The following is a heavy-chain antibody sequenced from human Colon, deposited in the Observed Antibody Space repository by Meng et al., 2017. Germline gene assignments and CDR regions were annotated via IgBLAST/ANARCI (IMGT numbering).Heavy chain of an antibody. CDR3: ATIRGFLYGYSDD. Sequence: GRLVQYGAEVKKPGASVKVTCKASGYTCTAYDISWVRPATGQGPEWLGWVTPKSGSTVYAPKFQGRVTMTRNTSISTAYLDLTNLRSEDTAMYYCATIRGFLYGYSDDWGQGTLVTVSS. CDR1: GYTCTAYD. J-gene: IGHJ4*02. CDR2: VTPKSGST. V-gene: IGHV1-8*02. D-gene: IGHD3-10*01.